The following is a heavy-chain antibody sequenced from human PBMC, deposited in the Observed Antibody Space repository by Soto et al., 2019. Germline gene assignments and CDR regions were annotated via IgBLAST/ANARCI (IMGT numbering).Heavy chain of an antibody. CDR1: GFTFSRYW. CDR3: AKDDGYYDILTGYYTGFGY. D-gene: IGHD3-9*01. Sequence: GGSLRRSCAASGFTFSRYWMHWVRQAPGKGLVWVSRISSYGSDTHYADSVKGRFTISRDNSKNTLYLQMNSLRAEDTAVYYCAKDDGYYDILTGYYTGFGYWGQGTLVTVSS. J-gene: IGHJ4*02. CDR2: ISSYGSDT. V-gene: IGHV3-74*01.